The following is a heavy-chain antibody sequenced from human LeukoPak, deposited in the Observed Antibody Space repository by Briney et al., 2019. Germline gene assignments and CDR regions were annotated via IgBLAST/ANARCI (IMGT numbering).Heavy chain of an antibody. CDR3: ARSDEQLVFSR. Sequence: PSETLSLTCAVYGGSFSGYYWSWIRQPPGKGLEWIGEINHSGSTNYNPSLESRVTISVDTSKNQFSLKLSSVTAADTAVYYCARSDEQLVFSRWGQGTLVTVSS. V-gene: IGHV4-34*01. D-gene: IGHD6-6*01. CDR1: GGSFSGYY. CDR2: INHSGST. J-gene: IGHJ4*02.